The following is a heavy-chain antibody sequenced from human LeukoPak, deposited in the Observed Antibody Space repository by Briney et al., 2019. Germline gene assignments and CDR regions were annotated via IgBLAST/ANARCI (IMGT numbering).Heavy chain of an antibody. J-gene: IGHJ5*02. V-gene: IGHV4-28*05. CDR2: IYYSGSI. D-gene: IGHD6-13*01. CDR1: GYSISSSNW. Sequence: SETLSLTCAVSGYSISSSNWWGWIRQPPGKGLEWIGYIYYSGSIYYNPSLRSRVTMSVDMSKNQFSLRLNSVTAVDTAVYYCARKPDSRNWFDPWGQGTLVTVSS. CDR3: ARKPDSRNWFDP.